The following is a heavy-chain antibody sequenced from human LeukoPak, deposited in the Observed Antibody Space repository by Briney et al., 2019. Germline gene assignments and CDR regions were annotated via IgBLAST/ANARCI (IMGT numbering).Heavy chain of an antibody. V-gene: IGHV3-23*01. CDR3: AKGRWGDV. CDR2: FGESGSST. J-gene: IGHJ6*04. D-gene: IGHD7-27*01. Sequence: GGSLRLSCVASGFTFSSYAMTWVRQAPGKGLGWVSIFGESGSSTYYADFVKGRFTIYRDNSKNSVYLQMNSLRVEDTAIYYCAKGRWGDVWGKGTTVTVSS. CDR1: GFTFSSYA.